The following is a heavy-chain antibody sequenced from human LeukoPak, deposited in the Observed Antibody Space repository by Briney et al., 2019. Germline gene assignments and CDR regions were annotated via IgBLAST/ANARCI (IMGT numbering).Heavy chain of an antibody. CDR1: GYTFTSYG. CDR3: ARFTSYSSGWLSYYYYYYMDV. D-gene: IGHD6-19*01. J-gene: IGHJ6*03. V-gene: IGHV1-18*01. Sequence: ASVKVSCKASGYTFTSYGISWVRQAPGQGLEWMGWISAYNGNTSYAQKLQGRVTMTTDTSTSTAYMELRSLRSDDTAVYYCARFTSYSSGWLSYYYYYYMDVWGKGTTVTVSS. CDR2: ISAYNGNT.